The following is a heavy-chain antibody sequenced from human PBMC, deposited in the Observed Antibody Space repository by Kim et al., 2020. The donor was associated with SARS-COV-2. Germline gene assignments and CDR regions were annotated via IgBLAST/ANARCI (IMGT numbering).Heavy chain of an antibody. Sequence: GGSLRLSCAASGFTFSNAWMSWVRQAPGKGLEWVGRIKSKTDGGTTDYAAPVKGRFTISRDDSKNTLYLQMNSLKTEDTAVYYCTTFYIAVAEECDYWGQGTLVTVSS. CDR1: GFTFSNAW. J-gene: IGHJ4*02. CDR2: IKSKTDGGTT. CDR3: TTFYIAVAEECDY. V-gene: IGHV3-15*01. D-gene: IGHD6-19*01.